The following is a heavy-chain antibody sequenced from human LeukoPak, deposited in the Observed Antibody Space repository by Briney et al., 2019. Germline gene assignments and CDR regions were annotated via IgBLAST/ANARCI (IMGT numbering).Heavy chain of an antibody. J-gene: IGHJ3*02. CDR1: GGTFISYA. V-gene: IGHV1-69*01. CDR2: IIPIFGTA. D-gene: IGHD3-22*01. CDR3: ARDPTRPVDYYDSSGYTSPWDAFDI. Sequence: ASVKVSCKASGGTFISYAISWVRQAPGQGLEWMGGIIPIFGTANYAQKFQGRVTITADESTSTAYMELSSLRSEDTAVYYCARDPTRPVDYYDSSGYTSPWDAFDIWGQGTMVTVSS.